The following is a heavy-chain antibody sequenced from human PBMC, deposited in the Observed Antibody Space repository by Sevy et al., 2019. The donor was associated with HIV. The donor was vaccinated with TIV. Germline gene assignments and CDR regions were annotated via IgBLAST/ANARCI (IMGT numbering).Heavy chain of an antibody. CDR2: IYSGGST. Sequence: GGSLRLSCAASGFTVSSNYMSWVRQAPGKGLEWDSVIYSGGSTYYADSVKGRFTISRDNSKNTLYLQMNSLRAEDTAVYYCAKGRQLPTHYDFDYWGQGTLVTVSS. CDR1: GFTVSSNY. J-gene: IGHJ4*02. CDR3: AKGRQLPTHYDFDY. D-gene: IGHD3-3*01. V-gene: IGHV3-53*01.